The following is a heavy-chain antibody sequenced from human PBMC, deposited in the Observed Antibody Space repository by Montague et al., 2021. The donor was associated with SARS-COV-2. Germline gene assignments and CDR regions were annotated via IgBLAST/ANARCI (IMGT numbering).Heavy chain of an antibody. D-gene: IGHD4-23*01. CDR1: GDSVNRNY. CDR3: AKASRGYGGDFDS. V-gene: IGHV4-59*02. CDR2: IFYSGST. Sequence: SETLSLTCSVSGDSVNRNYWSWVRQPPGKGLELLGYIFYSGSTYNHSLNSRVTMSLDTSKTHFSLNLISVTAAATAVYYCAKASRGYGGDFDSWGQGTLVIVSS. J-gene: IGHJ4*02.